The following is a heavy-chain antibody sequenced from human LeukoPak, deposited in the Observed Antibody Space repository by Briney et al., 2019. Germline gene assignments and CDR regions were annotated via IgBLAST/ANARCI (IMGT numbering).Heavy chain of an antibody. V-gene: IGHV3-48*01. J-gene: IGHJ3*02. CDR2: ISSSSSTI. Sequence: PGGSLRLSXAASGFTFSSYSINWVRQAPGKGLEWVSYISSSSSTIYHADSVKGRFTISRDNAKNSLYLQMNSLRAEDTAVYYCARESGSITDIWGQGTMVTVSS. CDR3: ARESGSITDI. D-gene: IGHD3-10*01. CDR1: GFTFSSYS.